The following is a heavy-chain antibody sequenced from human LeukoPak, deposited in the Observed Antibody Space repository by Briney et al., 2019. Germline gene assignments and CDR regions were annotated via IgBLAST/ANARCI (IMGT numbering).Heavy chain of an antibody. Sequence: ASVKVSCKASGYTSTSYDINWVRQATGQGLEWMGWMNPNSGNTGYAQKFQGRVTMTRNTSISTAYMELSSLRSEDTAVYYCARGLGPTYDYIWGSYRPSAEYFQHWGQGTLVTVSS. V-gene: IGHV1-8*01. J-gene: IGHJ1*01. CDR1: GYTSTSYD. D-gene: IGHD3-16*02. CDR3: ARGLGPTYDYIWGSYRPSAEYFQH. CDR2: MNPNSGNT.